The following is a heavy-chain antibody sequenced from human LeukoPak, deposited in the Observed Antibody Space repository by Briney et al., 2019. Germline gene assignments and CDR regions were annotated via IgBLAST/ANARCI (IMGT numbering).Heavy chain of an antibody. J-gene: IGHJ4*02. CDR2: ISAYNGNT. CDR1: GYTFTSYG. V-gene: IGHV1-18*01. D-gene: IGHD1-26*01. Sequence: GASVKVSCKASGYTFTSYGISWVRQAPGQGLEWMGWISAYNGNTNYAQKLQSRVTMTTETSTSTAYMELRSLRSDDTAVYYWARCIVGATPDYWGQGTLVTVSS. CDR3: ARCIVGATPDY.